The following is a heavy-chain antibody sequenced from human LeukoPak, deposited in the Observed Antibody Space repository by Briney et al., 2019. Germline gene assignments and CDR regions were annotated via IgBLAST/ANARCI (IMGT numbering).Heavy chain of an antibody. D-gene: IGHD4-17*01. Sequence: AETLSLTCTVSGGSISTHYWSWVRQPPGKGLEWIGYISYVGSTNYKPSLESRVTLSVETSKNQFSLKLSSVTAADAAVYFCARDPTTVTKGLDIWGQGTMVTVSS. CDR2: ISYVGST. V-gene: IGHV4-59*11. CDR3: ARDPTTVTKGLDI. J-gene: IGHJ3*02. CDR1: GGSISTHY.